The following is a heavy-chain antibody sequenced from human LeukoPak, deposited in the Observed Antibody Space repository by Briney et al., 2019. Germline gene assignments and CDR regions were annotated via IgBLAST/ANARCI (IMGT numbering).Heavy chain of an antibody. Sequence: ASVMVSCKASGYTFTSYAMHWVRQAPGQRLEWMGWINAGNGNTKYSQEFQGRVTITRDTSASTAYLELSSLRSEDMAVYYCARSRGVWVNYMDVWGKGTAVTVSS. V-gene: IGHV1-3*03. CDR1: GYTFTSYA. CDR3: ARSRGVWVNYMDV. J-gene: IGHJ6*03. CDR2: INAGNGNT. D-gene: IGHD3-10*01.